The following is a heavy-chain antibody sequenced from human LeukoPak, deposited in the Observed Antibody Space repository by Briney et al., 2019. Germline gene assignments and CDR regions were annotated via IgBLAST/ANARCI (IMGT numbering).Heavy chain of an antibody. D-gene: IGHD3-22*01. CDR2: IRYDGTNK. CDR3: AKESYYDSSGYYDY. V-gene: IGHV3-30*02. CDR1: GFTFSSYG. Sequence: GGSLRLSCAASGFTFSSYGMHWVRQAPGKGLEWVAFIRYDGTNKYYADSVKGRFTISRDNSKNTLYLQMNRLSAEDTAVYYCAKESYYDSSGYYDYWGQGTLVTVSS. J-gene: IGHJ4*02.